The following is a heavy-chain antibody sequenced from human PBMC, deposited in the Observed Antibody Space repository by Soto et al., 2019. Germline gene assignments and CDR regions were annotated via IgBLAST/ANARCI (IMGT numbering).Heavy chain of an antibody. CDR1: GTSVSNYY. V-gene: IGHV4-4*07. CDR2: IYTSGST. Sequence: SETLSLTCGVSGTSVSNYYWSWIRQPAGKGLEHIGRIYTSGSTSYNPSLKRRVTMSMDTSQTQIYLNLTSVTGSDTAVYYCARWGIQFSYAFDHWGKGILVTVSS. J-gene: IGHJ4*02. D-gene: IGHD6-13*01. CDR3: ARWGIQFSYAFDH.